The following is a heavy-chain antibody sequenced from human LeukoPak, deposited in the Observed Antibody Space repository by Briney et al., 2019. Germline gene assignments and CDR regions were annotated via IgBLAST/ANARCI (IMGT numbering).Heavy chain of an antibody. V-gene: IGHV1-69*01. Sequence: SVTVSCTASGGTFSSYAISWVRQAPGQGLEWMGGIIPMFGTANYAQKFQGRVTITADESANIAYMEPSSLRSEDTAVYYCARGPFPPAATVATNNWFDPWGQGTLVTVSS. CDR1: GGTFSSYA. J-gene: IGHJ5*02. CDR3: ARGPFPPAATVATNNWFDP. CDR2: IIPMFGTA. D-gene: IGHD6-13*01.